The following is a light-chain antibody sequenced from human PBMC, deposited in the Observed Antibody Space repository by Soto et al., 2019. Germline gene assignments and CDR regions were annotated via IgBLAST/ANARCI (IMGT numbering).Light chain of an antibody. V-gene: IGKV2-24*01. CDR3: MQDALYST. Sequence: DIVMTKTPLSLRVTLGQPASISCSSSQSPVDGDGITSLSWLHQRPGQPPRLLIYKVSNRFSGVPDRFSGSAAGTDFTLKINTVEAEDVGVYYCMQDALYSTFGQGTKVDIK. J-gene: IGKJ1*01. CDR2: KVS. CDR1: QSPVDGDGITS.